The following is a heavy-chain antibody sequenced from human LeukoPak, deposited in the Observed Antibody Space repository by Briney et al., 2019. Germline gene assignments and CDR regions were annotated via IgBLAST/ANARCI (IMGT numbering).Heavy chain of an antibody. Sequence: SQTLSLTCTVSGASISSGGYYWSWIRQPAGKGLEYLGRIYSTGSTNYNPSLRSRVTISVDTSKNHFSLKLSSVTAADTAVYYCARDQTYSGSGIYTYFDYWGQGILVTVSS. J-gene: IGHJ4*02. CDR3: ARDQTYSGSGIYTYFDY. D-gene: IGHD3-10*01. CDR2: IYSTGST. CDR1: GASISSGGYY. V-gene: IGHV4-61*02.